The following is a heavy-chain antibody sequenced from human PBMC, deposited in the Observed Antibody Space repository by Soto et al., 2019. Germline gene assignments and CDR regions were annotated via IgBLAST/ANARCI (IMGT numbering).Heavy chain of an antibody. D-gene: IGHD3-22*01. CDR1: GFILSGSA. J-gene: IGHJ4*02. V-gene: IGHV3-73*01. CDR2: IRSKVNSYAT. CDR3: TRSRYDGSGYYLDY. Sequence: EVQLVESGGGLVQPGGSLKLSCAASGFILSGSAMHWVRQASGKGLEWVGRIRSKVNSYATAYAASVKGRFTISSDDSKNTAYLQMNSLKTEDTAVYYCTRSRYDGSGYYLDYWGQGTLVTVSS.